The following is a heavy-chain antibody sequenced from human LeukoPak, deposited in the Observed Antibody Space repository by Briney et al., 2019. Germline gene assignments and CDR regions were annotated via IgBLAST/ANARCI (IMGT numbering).Heavy chain of an antibody. V-gene: IGHV1-18*01. CDR1: GYTFTSYG. CDR3: ARVPTSLRYFDWLSDY. Sequence: ASVKVSCKASGYTFTSYGISWVRQAPGQGLEWMGWTSAYNGNTNYAQKLQGRVTMTTDTSTSTAYMELRSLRSDDTAVYYCARVPTSLRYFDWLSDYWGQGTLVTVSS. J-gene: IGHJ4*02. CDR2: TSAYNGNT. D-gene: IGHD3-9*01.